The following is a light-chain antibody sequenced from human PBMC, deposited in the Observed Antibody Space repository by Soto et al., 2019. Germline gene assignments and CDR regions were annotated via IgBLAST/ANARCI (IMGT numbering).Light chain of an antibody. V-gene: IGKV3-20*01. CDR1: RSVASPC. Sequence: IVLTQSPGTLSLSLGDRVTLSCRASRSVASPCLTWYQQKPGQAPRLLIYGASGRATGIPYRFSGSGSGTDFTLTISRLEPEDFAVYYCQHYISPPQTFGQGTKVDIK. CDR2: GAS. J-gene: IGKJ1*01. CDR3: QHYISPPQT.